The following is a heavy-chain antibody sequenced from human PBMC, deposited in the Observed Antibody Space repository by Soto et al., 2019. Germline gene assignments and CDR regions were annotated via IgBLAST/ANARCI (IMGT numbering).Heavy chain of an antibody. CDR1: GGSISSGDYY. Sequence: SETLSLTCTVSGGSISSGDYYWSWIRQPPGKGLEWIGYIYYSGSTHYNPSLKSRVAISVDTSKNQFSLKLSSVTAADTAVYYCARERPDGARLDPWGQGTLVTVS. V-gene: IGHV4-30-4*01. CDR2: IYYSGST. CDR3: ARERPDGARLDP. J-gene: IGHJ5*02. D-gene: IGHD6-6*01.